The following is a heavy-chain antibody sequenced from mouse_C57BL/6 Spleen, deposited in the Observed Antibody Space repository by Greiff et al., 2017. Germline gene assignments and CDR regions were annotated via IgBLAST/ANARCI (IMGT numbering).Heavy chain of an antibody. CDR3: ARQPAYYSNYGAMDY. V-gene: IGHV1-62-2*01. Sequence: VKLQESGAELVKPGASVKLSCKASGYTFTEYTIHWVKQRSGQGLEWIGWFYPGSGSIKYNEKFKDKATLTADKSSSTVYMELSRLTSEDSAVYFCARQPAYYSNYGAMDYWGQGTSVTVSS. D-gene: IGHD2-5*01. CDR2: FYPGSGSI. J-gene: IGHJ4*01. CDR1: GYTFTEYT.